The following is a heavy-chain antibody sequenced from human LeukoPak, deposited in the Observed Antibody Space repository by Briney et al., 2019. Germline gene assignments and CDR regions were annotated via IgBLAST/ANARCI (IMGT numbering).Heavy chain of an antibody. CDR3: ARDRPRGSGSLNFDY. CDR2: IYSGVST. Sequence: GGSLRLSCAASVFTVSSNYMSWVRQAPGKGLEWGSVIYSGVSTYYADSVNGRFTISRDNFKNTLYLQMNSLRAEDTAVYYCARDRPRGSGSLNFDYWGQGTLVTVSS. D-gene: IGHD3-10*01. V-gene: IGHV3-53*01. J-gene: IGHJ4*02. CDR1: VFTVSSNY.